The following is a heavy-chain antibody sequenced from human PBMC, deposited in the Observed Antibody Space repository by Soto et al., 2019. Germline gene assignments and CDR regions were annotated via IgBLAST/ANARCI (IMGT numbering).Heavy chain of an antibody. Sequence: QVQLQESGPGLVKPSQTLSLTCTVSGSSISSGGYYWSWIRQHPGKGLEWIGCTYYSGSTYYNPSLKSRLITSVDTSKNGFSLKLSSMTAADTAVYYCARLGFGGNPYYFDYWGQGILVTVSS. CDR2: TYYSGST. V-gene: IGHV4-31*03. CDR3: ARLGFGGNPYYFDY. D-gene: IGHD2-15*01. J-gene: IGHJ4*02. CDR1: GSSISSGGYY.